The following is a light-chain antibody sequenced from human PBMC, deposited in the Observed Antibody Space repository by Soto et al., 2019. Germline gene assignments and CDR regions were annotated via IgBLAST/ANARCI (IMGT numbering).Light chain of an antibody. V-gene: IGKV3-20*01. CDR2: GAS. CDR1: QSTSNNY. CDR3: QQYGNSRT. Sequence: EIVLTQSPGTLSLSPGERATLSCRTSQSTSNNYLAWYQQKPGQAPRLLIYGASSRATGIPDRFSGSGSGTDFTLTISRLEPEDFAVYYCQQYGNSRTFGQGTKVDNK. J-gene: IGKJ1*01.